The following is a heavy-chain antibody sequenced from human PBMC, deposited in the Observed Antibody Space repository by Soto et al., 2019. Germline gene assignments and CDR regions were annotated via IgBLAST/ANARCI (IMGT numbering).Heavy chain of an antibody. D-gene: IGHD3-9*01. CDR2: ISYDGSDK. CDR1: GFTFSSYA. Sequence: PGGSLRLSCAASGFTFSSYAMHWVRQAPGKGLEWVSVISYDGSDKYYADSVKGRFTISRDNSKNTLYLQMNSLRAEDTAVYYCACEGATGTATPSYYGMDVWGQGTTVS. V-gene: IGHV3-30-3*01. J-gene: IGHJ6*02. CDR3: ACEGATGTATPSYYGMDV.